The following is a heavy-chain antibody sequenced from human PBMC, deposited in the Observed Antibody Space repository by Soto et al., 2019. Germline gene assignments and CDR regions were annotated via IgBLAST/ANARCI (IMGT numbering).Heavy chain of an antibody. D-gene: IGHD6-6*01. CDR1: GFTFSSYA. Sequence: PGGSLRLSCAASGFTFSSYAMHWVRQAPGKGLEWVAVISYDGSNKYYADSVKGRFTISRDNSKNTLYLQMNSLRAEDTAVYYCARDFQGSSSSTDAFDIWGQGTMVTVSS. CDR3: ARDFQGSSSSTDAFDI. V-gene: IGHV3-30-3*01. CDR2: ISYDGSNK. J-gene: IGHJ3*02.